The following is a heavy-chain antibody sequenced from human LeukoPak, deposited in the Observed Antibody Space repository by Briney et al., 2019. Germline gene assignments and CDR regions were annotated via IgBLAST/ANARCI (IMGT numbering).Heavy chain of an antibody. J-gene: IGHJ5*02. D-gene: IGHD6-19*01. CDR2: IYHSGST. CDR1: GYSISSGYY. V-gene: IGHV4-38-2*02. Sequence: SETLSLTCTVSGYSISSGYYWGWIRQPPGKGLEWIGSIYHSGSTYYNPSLKSRVTISVDTSKNQFSLKLSSMTAADTAVYYCARDLTVAGTSNWFDPWGQGTLVTVSS. CDR3: ARDLTVAGTSNWFDP.